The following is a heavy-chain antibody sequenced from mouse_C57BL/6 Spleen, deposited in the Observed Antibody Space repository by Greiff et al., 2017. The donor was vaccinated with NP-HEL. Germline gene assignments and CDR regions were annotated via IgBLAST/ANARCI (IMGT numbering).Heavy chain of an antibody. CDR1: GYTFTSYW. J-gene: IGHJ2*01. CDR2: IDPSDSYT. Sequence: QVQLQQPGAELVMPGASVKLSCKASGYTFTSYWMHWVKQRPGQGLEWIGEIDPSDSYTNYNQKFKGKSTLTVDKSSSTAYMQLSSPTSEDSAVYYCAREMGSLYYFDYWGQGTTLTVSS. D-gene: IGHD2-3*01. CDR3: AREMGSLYYFDY. V-gene: IGHV1-69*01.